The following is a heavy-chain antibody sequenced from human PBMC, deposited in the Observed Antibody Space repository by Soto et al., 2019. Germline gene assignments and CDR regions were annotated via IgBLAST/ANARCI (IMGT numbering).Heavy chain of an antibody. V-gene: IGHV3-74*03. CDR2: INNDGIDT. CDR3: ARDGSMVRERWFDP. J-gene: IGHJ5*02. D-gene: IGHD3-10*01. Sequence: EVQLVESGGGVVQPGGSLRLSCAASGFTFIGYWMHWVRQGPGKGLVWVARINNDGIDTTYADSVKGRFTISRDNTKNMVYREMNRLRADDTAVDYCARDGSMVRERWFDPWGQGTLVTVSS. CDR1: GFTFIGYW.